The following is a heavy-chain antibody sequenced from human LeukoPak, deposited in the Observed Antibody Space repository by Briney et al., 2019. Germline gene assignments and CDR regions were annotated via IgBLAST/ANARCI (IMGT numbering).Heavy chain of an antibody. CDR2: IWYDGSKK. CDR3: ARVSPEIVVVTGTGAPDY. CDR1: GCTFINYG. Sequence: GGSLRLSCAASGCTFINYGMHWVRQAPGKGLEWVAVIWYDGSKKYYADSVKGRFTISRDNSKNTVYLQINSLRAEDTAVYYCARVSPEIVVVTGTGAPDYWGQGTLVTVSS. J-gene: IGHJ4*02. V-gene: IGHV3-33*01. D-gene: IGHD2-21*02.